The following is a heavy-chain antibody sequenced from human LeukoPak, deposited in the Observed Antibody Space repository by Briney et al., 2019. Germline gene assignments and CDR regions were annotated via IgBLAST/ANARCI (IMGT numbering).Heavy chain of an antibody. D-gene: IGHD6-13*01. V-gene: IGHV1-18*01. CDR2: ISAYNGLT. Sequence: ASVKVSCKSSGYTFTSYGIIWVRQAPGQGLEWMGWISAYNGLTHYAQKLQGRVTMTTDTSTSTVYMELRSLRSDDAAVYYCARGSHIAAAGSQMDIWGKGTTVTVSS. CDR1: GYTFTSYG. CDR3: ARGSHIAAAGSQMDI. J-gene: IGHJ6*04.